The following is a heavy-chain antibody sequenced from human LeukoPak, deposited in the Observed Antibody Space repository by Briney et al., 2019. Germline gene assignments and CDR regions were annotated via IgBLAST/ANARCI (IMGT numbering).Heavy chain of an antibody. CDR2: IYYSGTT. D-gene: IGHD1-26*01. CDR1: GFTFSSYA. J-gene: IGHJ4*02. Sequence: GSLRLSCAASGFTFSSYAMSWVRQPPGKGLECIGNIYYSGTTYYNPSLKSRVTISVDTSKNQFSLKLSSVTAADTAVYYCARLRGARRSYFDYWGQGTLVTVSS. CDR3: ARLRGARRSYFDY. V-gene: IGHV4-39*01.